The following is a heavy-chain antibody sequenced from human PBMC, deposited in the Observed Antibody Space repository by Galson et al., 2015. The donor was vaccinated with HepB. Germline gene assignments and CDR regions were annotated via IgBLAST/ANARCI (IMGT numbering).Heavy chain of an antibody. CDR2: IYYSGST. CDR1: GGSISSGDYY. Sequence: LSLTCTVSGGSISSGDYYWSWIRQPPGKGLEWIGYIYYSGSTYYNPSLKSRVTISVDTSKNQFSLKLSSVTAADTAVYYCARERRYCSSTSCYGDWFDPWGQGTLVTVSS. V-gene: IGHV4-30-4*01. J-gene: IGHJ5*02. CDR3: ARERRYCSSTSCYGDWFDP. D-gene: IGHD2-2*01.